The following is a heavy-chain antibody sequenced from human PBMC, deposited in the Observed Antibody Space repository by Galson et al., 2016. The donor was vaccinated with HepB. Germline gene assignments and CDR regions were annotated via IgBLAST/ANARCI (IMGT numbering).Heavy chain of an antibody. Sequence: SLRLSCAASGFTFSTYGMHWVRQAPGKGLEWVAYISYDGSDKKYADSVKGRFSLSRDNSQNTLSLQLTSLRADDTAVYYCAKDPGDQGHFDYWGQGTLVTVSS. CDR2: ISYDGSDK. V-gene: IGHV3-30*18. J-gene: IGHJ4*02. D-gene: IGHD7-27*01. CDR1: GFTFSTYG. CDR3: AKDPGDQGHFDY.